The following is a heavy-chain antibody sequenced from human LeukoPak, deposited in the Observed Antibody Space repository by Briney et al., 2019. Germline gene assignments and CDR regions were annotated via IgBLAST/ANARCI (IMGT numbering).Heavy chain of an antibody. CDR1: GYTFTSYA. Sequence: AASVKVSCKASGYTFTSYAMNWVRQAPGQGLEWMGWINTNTGNPTYAQGFTGRFVFSLDTSVSTAYLQISSLKAEDTAVYYCARDLLLGYYDSSGSTTYFDYWGQGTLVTVSS. V-gene: IGHV7-4-1*02. J-gene: IGHJ4*02. D-gene: IGHD3-22*01. CDR2: INTNTGNP. CDR3: ARDLLLGYYDSSGSTTYFDY.